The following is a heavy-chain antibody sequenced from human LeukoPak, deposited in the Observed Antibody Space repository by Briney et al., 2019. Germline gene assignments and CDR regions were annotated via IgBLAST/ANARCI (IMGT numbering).Heavy chain of an antibody. D-gene: IGHD6-19*01. J-gene: IGHJ4*02. V-gene: IGHV1-2*02. CDR1: GYTSTDYY. Sequence: ASVKVSCKASGYTSTDYYIHCVRQAPGQGLEWMGWINPNSGDTNYAQKFQGRVTMTSDTSISTAYMELSSLRSDDTAIYYCARRPHSSGWSSSITLFEHWGQGTLVTVSS. CDR3: ARRPHSSGWSSSITLFEH. CDR2: INPNSGDT.